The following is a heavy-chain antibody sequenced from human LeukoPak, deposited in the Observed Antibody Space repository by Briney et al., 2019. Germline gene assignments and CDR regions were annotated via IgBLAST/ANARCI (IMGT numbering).Heavy chain of an antibody. D-gene: IGHD2/OR15-2a*01. J-gene: IGHJ3*01. Sequence: GGSLRLSCAASGFTFSDYYMSWIRQAPGKGLEWISYISPTSKVNYADSVKGRFTISRDNAKKSLYLQMNSLRGEDTAVYYCVRNTAFDLWGQGTVVAVSS. CDR3: VRNTAFDL. CDR1: GFTFSDYY. V-gene: IGHV3-11*06. CDR2: ISPTSKV.